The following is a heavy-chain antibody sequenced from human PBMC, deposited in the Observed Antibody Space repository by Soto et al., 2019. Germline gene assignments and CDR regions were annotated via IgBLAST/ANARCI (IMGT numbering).Heavy chain of an antibody. J-gene: IGHJ4*02. CDR3: ESLYIAAYNY. CDR1: GGSFSGYY. Sequence: PSETLSLTCAVYGGSFSGYYWSWIRQPPGKGLEWIGEINHSGSTNYNPSLKSRVTISVDTSKNQFSLKLSSVTAADTAVYYCESLYIAAYNYWGQGTLVTVSA. D-gene: IGHD6-13*01. V-gene: IGHV4-34*01. CDR2: INHSGST.